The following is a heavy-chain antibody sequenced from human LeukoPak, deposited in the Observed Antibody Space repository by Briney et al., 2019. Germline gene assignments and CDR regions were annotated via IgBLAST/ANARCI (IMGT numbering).Heavy chain of an antibody. V-gene: IGHV4-59*01. D-gene: IGHD3-22*01. CDR3: ARDYDSSRYYWS. J-gene: IGHJ4*02. CDR1: GGSISTYY. CDR2: IYYSGST. Sequence: SETLSLTCTVSGGSISTYYWSWIRQPPGKGLEWIGYIYYSGSTNYNPSLKSRVTMSVDTSKSQFSLKLNSVTAADTAVYYCARDYDSSRYYWSWGQGTLVTVSS.